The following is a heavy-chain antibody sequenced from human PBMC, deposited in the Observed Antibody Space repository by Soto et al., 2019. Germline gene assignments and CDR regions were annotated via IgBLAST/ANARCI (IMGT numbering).Heavy chain of an antibody. D-gene: IGHD5-12*01. CDR1: GGTFSTYA. V-gene: IGHV1-69*14. CDR3: ASGIQRWLRRINNGYSG. J-gene: IGHJ4*02. Sequence: QVQLVQSGAEVKKPESSVKVSCKAPGGTFSTYAISWVRQAPGQGLEWMGGIIPMFGTANYAQRFQDRVTITPDNTTNTVNMEQSILRSEDTAVYFCASGIQRWLRRINNGYSGWGQGTLVTVSS. CDR2: IIPMFGTA.